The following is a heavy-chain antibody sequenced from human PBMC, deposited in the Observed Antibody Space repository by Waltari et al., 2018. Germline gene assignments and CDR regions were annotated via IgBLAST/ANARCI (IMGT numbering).Heavy chain of an antibody. CDR3: ARDPAAGTYGLDV. V-gene: IGHV3-30-3*01. D-gene: IGHD6-19*01. CDR2: ISYDGSNK. Sequence: QVQLVESGGGVVQPGRSLRLSCAASGFTFSSSAMHWVRQAPGKGLEWVAVISYDGSNKYYADSVKGRFTISRDNSKNTLYLQMNSLRAEDTAVYYCARDPAAGTYGLDVWGQGTTVTVSS. J-gene: IGHJ6*02. CDR1: GFTFSSSA.